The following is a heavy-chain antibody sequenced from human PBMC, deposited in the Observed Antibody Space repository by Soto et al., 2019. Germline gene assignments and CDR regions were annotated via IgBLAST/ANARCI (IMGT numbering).Heavy chain of an antibody. V-gene: IGHV3-33*01. CDR1: GFTFSSYG. Sequence: QVQLVESGGGVVQPGRSLSLSCAASGFTFSSYGIHWVRQAPGKGLEWVAVIWSDGSNKYYADSVKGRFTISRDNTKNPLYVQMKSLRAEDTAVYYCAREVLVRGIKYHAMDVWGQGTTVTVSS. CDR3: AREVLVRGIKYHAMDV. J-gene: IGHJ6*02. D-gene: IGHD3-10*01. CDR2: IWSDGSNK.